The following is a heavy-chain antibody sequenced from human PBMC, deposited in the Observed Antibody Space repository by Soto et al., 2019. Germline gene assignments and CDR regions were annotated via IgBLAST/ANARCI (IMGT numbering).Heavy chain of an antibody. J-gene: IGHJ5*02. CDR3: STYYYGSGSDNWFDP. CDR1: GSTFTSYD. CDR2: MNPNSGNT. V-gene: IGHV1-8*01. D-gene: IGHD3-10*01. Sequence: ASVKVSCKASGSTFTSYDINWVRQATGQGLEWMGWMNPNSGNTGYAQKFQGRVTMTRNTSISTAYMELSSLRSEDTAVYYCSTYYYGSGSDNWFDPLGQGTLVTVSS.